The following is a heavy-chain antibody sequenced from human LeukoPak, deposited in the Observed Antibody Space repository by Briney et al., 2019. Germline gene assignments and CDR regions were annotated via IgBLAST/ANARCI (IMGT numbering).Heavy chain of an antibody. V-gene: IGHV3-15*01. CDR2: IKSKTDGGTT. Sequence: GGSLRLSCAASGFTFSSYGMHWVRQAPGKGLEWVGRIKSKTDGGTTDYAAPVKGRFTISRDDSKNTLSLQMNSLKTEDTAMYYCTTDVNDCSGGTCYFGRYWGQGTLVTVSS. J-gene: IGHJ4*02. CDR1: GFTFSSYG. D-gene: IGHD2-15*01. CDR3: TTDVNDCSGGTCYFGRY.